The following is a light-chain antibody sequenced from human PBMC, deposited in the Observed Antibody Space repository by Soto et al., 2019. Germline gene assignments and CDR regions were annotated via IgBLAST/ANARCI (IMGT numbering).Light chain of an antibody. J-gene: IGKJ2*01. CDR1: QSVSGTY. CDR3: QRFVLSPPGYT. V-gene: IGKV3-20*01. Sequence: EIVLTQSPGTLSLSPGERATLSCRASQSVSGTYLAWYQHRSGQAPRLLIYGASNRATGIPDRFSGYGPGTDFTLTVSRLEPEDSAVYCCQRFVLSPPGYTFGQGTKLEIK. CDR2: GAS.